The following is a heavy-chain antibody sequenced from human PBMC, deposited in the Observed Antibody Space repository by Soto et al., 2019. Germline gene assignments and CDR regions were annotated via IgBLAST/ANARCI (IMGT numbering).Heavy chain of an antibody. Sequence: PSETLSLTCAVYGGSFSGYYWDWIRQPPGKGLEWIGEINHRGSTNYNPSLKSRVTISVDTSKNQFSLKLSSVTAADTAVYYCASTSRWLAFDYWGQGALVTVS. J-gene: IGHJ4*02. D-gene: IGHD2-21*01. CDR2: INHRGST. CDR3: ASTSRWLAFDY. V-gene: IGHV4-34*01. CDR1: GGSFSGYY.